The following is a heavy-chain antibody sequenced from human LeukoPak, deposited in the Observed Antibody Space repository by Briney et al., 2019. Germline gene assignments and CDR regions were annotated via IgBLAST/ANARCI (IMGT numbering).Heavy chain of an antibody. V-gene: IGHV4-34*01. CDR1: GGSFSVYY. Sequence: SETLSLTCAVYGGSFSVYYWSWTRHPPGRGVECIGEINHSGSTNYNPSLKSRVTISVDTSKNQFSLKLSSVTAADTAVYYCARPSKRQVVAATRGYFDYWGQGTLVTVSS. CDR2: INHSGST. J-gene: IGHJ4*02. D-gene: IGHD2-15*01. CDR3: ARPSKRQVVAATRGYFDY.